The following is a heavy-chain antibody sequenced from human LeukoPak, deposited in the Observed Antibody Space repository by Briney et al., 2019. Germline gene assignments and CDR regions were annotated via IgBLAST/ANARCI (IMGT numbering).Heavy chain of an antibody. D-gene: IGHD3-3*01. CDR3: ARDKNKGDFWSGYYHAFDI. CDR2: INPNSGGT. J-gene: IGHJ3*02. Sequence: ASVKVSCKASGYTFTGYYMHWVRQAPGQGLEWMGRINPNSGGTNYAQKFQGRVTMTRDTSISTAYMELSRLRSDDTAVYYCARDKNKGDFWSGYYHAFDIWGQGTMVTVSS. CDR1: GYTFTGYY. V-gene: IGHV1-2*06.